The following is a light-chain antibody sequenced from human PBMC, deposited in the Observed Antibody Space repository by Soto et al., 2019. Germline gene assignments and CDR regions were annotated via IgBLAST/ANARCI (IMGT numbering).Light chain of an antibody. CDR1: QSVSSN. CDR3: QQYNNWPGT. CDR2: GAS. Sequence: EIVMTQSPATLSVSPGERATLSCRASQSVSSNLAGYQKKPGQAPRLLIYGASTRATGIPARFSGSGSGTEFTLTISSLQSEDFAVYYCQQYNNWPGTFGPGTKVDIK. V-gene: IGKV3-15*01. J-gene: IGKJ3*01.